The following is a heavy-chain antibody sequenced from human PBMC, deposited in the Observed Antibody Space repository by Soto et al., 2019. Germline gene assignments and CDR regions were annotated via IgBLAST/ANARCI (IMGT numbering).Heavy chain of an antibody. J-gene: IGHJ5*02. CDR2: IYWDDDK. D-gene: IGHD3-10*01. CDR1: GFSLSTSGVG. V-gene: IGHV2-5*02. Sequence: QITLKESGPTLVKPTQTLTLTCTFSGFSLSTSGVGVGWIRQPPGKALEWLALIYWDDDKRYSPSLKSRLTITKDTSKNQVVLTMTNMDPVDTATYYCAHSALWFGELLLQDQSWFDPWGQGTLVTVFS. CDR3: AHSALWFGELLLQDQSWFDP.